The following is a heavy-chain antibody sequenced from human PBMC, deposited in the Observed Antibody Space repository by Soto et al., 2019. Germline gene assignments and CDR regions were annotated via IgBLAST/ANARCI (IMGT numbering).Heavy chain of an antibody. D-gene: IGHD6-13*01. V-gene: IGHV4-39*01. CDR1: GDSISSSSYY. Sequence: SETLSLTCTVSGDSISSSSYYWGWIRQSPGKGLEWIGSIYYSGSTYYNPSLKSRVTISVDTSKNQFSLKLSSVTAADMAMYYCASGRTAAVSSYWGQGTLVTVSS. CDR2: IYYSGST. J-gene: IGHJ4*02. CDR3: ASGRTAAVSSY.